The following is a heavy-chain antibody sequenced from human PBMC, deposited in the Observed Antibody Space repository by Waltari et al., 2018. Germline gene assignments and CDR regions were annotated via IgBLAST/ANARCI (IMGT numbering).Heavy chain of an antibody. D-gene: IGHD2-15*01. Sequence: EVQLVESGGGLVQPGGSLSLSCAVSGFLYNDSWLDWVRQAPGQGLVWVSRIKSDGTNIKYADSVRGRFTISRDSAKNTFYLQMNSLRVEDMAVYYCTRNPGYWGQGTLVTVAS. CDR1: GFLYNDSW. J-gene: IGHJ4*02. CDR3: TRNPGY. CDR2: IKSDGTNI. V-gene: IGHV3-74*03.